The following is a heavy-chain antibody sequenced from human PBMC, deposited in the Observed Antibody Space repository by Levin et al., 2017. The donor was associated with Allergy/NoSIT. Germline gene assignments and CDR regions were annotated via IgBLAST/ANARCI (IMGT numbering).Heavy chain of an antibody. V-gene: IGHV7-4-1*02. D-gene: IGHD2-15*01. CDR1: GYTFTSYA. J-gene: IGHJ6*02. Sequence: GESLKISCKASGYTFTSYAMNWVRQAPGQGLEWMGWINTNTGNPTYAQGFTGRFVFSLDTSVSTAYLQISSLKAEDTAVYYCARDLGYCSGGSCYRRSRAAGMDVWGQGTTVTVSS. CDR3: ARDLGYCSGGSCYRRSRAAGMDV. CDR2: INTNTGNP.